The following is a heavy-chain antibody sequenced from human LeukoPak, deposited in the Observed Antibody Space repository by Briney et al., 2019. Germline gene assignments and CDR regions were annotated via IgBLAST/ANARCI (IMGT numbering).Heavy chain of an antibody. Sequence: GGSLRLSCSASGFTFDDYAMHWVRQTPGKGLEWVSAISGSGGSTYYADSVKGRFTISRDNSKNTLYLQMNSLRAEDTAVYYCAKEMIVFYWGQGTLVTVSS. CDR1: GFTFDDYA. V-gene: IGHV3-23*01. CDR3: AKEMIVFY. D-gene: IGHD3-22*01. J-gene: IGHJ4*02. CDR2: ISGSGGST.